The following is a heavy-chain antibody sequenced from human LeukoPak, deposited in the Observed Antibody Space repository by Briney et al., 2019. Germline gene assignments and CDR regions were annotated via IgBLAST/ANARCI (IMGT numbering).Heavy chain of an antibody. J-gene: IGHJ3*02. Sequence: GGSLRLACAASGFTFSSYAMHWVRQAPGKGLEWVAVISYDGSNKYYADSVKGRFTISRDNSKNTLYLQMNSLRAEDTAVYYCASQWLGAFDIWGQGTMVTVSS. CDR3: ASQWLGAFDI. CDR2: ISYDGSNK. CDR1: GFTFSSYA. V-gene: IGHV3-30*04. D-gene: IGHD6-19*01.